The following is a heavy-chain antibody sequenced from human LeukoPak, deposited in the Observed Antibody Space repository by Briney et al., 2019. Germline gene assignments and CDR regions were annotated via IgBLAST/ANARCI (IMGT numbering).Heavy chain of an antibody. J-gene: IGHJ3*02. CDR2: IWYDGSSK. D-gene: IGHD3-22*01. CDR3: ARDVPAYYYDSSGYTDAFDI. V-gene: IGHV3-33*01. CDR1: GFTFSSYG. Sequence: KTGGSLRLSCAASGFTFSSYGMHWVRQAPGKGLEWVAVIWYDGSSKYYADSVKGRFTISRDNSKNTLYLQMNSLRAEDTAVYYCARDVPAYYYDSSGYTDAFDIWGQGTMVTVSS.